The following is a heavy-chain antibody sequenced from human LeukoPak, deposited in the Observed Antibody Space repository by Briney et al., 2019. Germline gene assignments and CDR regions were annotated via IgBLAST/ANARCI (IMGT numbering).Heavy chain of an antibody. CDR2: ISAYNGNT. Sequence: ASVKVSCKASGYTFTSYGISWVRQAPGLGLEWMGWISAYNGNTNYAQKLQGRVTMTTDTSTSTAYMELRSLRSDDTAVYYCAIDTGYSSGWPLFDYWGQGTLVTVSS. D-gene: IGHD6-19*01. J-gene: IGHJ4*02. CDR3: AIDTGYSSGWPLFDY. V-gene: IGHV1-18*04. CDR1: GYTFTSYG.